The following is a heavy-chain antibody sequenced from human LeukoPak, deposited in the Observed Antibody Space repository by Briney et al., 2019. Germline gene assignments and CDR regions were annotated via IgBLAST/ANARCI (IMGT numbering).Heavy chain of an antibody. D-gene: IGHD2-2*01. CDR2: IFNSGST. V-gene: IGHV4-59*11. J-gene: IGHJ4*02. CDR3: ASGSTSYYFDS. CDR1: GGSISSHF. Sequence: PSETLSLTCTVSGGSISSHFWSWIRQPPGEGLEWIGYIFNSGSTNYNPSLKSRVTISVDTSKNQFPLKLSSVTAADTAVYYCASGSTSYYFDSWGQGTLVTVSS.